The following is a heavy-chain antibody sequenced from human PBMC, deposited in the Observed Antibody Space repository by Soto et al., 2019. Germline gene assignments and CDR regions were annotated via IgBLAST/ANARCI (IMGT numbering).Heavy chain of an antibody. Sequence: GASVKVSCKASGYTFTSYGISWVRQAPGQGLEWMGWISAYNGNTNYAQKLQGRVTMTTDTSTSTAYMGLRSLRSDDKAVYYCARDAPPRSNYGRFADLPLYNSLDPWGQGTLVTVSS. CDR2: ISAYNGNT. J-gene: IGHJ5*02. CDR3: ARDAPPRSNYGRFADLPLYNSLDP. CDR1: GYTFTSYG. V-gene: IGHV1-18*04. D-gene: IGHD4-4*01.